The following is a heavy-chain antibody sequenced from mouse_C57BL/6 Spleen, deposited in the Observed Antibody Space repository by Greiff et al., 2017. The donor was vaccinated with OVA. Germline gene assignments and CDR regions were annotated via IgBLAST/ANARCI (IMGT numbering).Heavy chain of an antibody. D-gene: IGHD1-1*01. Sequence: DVQLQESGAELVRPGASVKLSCTASGFNIKDDYMHWVKQRPEQGLEWIGWIDPENGDTEYASKFQGKATITADTSSNTAYLQLSSLTSEDTAVYYCTTVYYGSSDWYFDVWGTGTTVTVSS. CDR2: IDPENGDT. CDR3: TTVYYGSSDWYFDV. V-gene: IGHV14-4*01. CDR1: GFNIKDDY. J-gene: IGHJ1*03.